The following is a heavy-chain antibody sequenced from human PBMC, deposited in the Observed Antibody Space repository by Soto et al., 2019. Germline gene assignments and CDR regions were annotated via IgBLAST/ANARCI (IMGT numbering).Heavy chain of an antibody. CDR2: IYYSGST. CDR3: ARERVGDFWSGYFSVGDYYYYMDV. Sequence: SETLSLTCTVSGGSISSYYWSWIRQPPGKELEWIGYIYYSGSTNYNPSLKSRVTISVDTSKNQFSLKLSSVTAADTAVYYCARERVGDFWSGYFSVGDYYYYMDVWGKGTTVTVSS. V-gene: IGHV4-59*01. D-gene: IGHD3-3*01. CDR1: GGSISSYY. J-gene: IGHJ6*03.